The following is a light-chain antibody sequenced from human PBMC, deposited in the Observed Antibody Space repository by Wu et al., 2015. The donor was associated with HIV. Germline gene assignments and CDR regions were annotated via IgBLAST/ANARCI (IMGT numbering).Light chain of an antibody. V-gene: IGKV1-5*03. Sequence: DIQMTQSPSTLSASVGDRVTITCRASQSISSWLAWYQQKRGRAPKLLIYKASSLESGVPSRFSGSGSGTEFTLSISSLQPDDFATYYCQQYNTYPYSFGPGDQAGDQT. CDR1: QSISSW. CDR2: KAS. J-gene: IGKJ2*03. CDR3: QQYNTYPYS.